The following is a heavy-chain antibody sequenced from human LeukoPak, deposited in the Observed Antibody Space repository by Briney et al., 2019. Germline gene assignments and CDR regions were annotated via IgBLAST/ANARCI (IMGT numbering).Heavy chain of an antibody. Sequence: GGSLRLSCAASGFTFSSYAMSWVRQAPGKGLEWVSAISVSGGSTYYADSVKGRFTISRDNSKNTLYLQISSLRAEDTAVYYCAKDLAGSHGWDWGQGTLVTVSS. V-gene: IGHV3-23*01. J-gene: IGHJ4*02. D-gene: IGHD1-26*01. CDR2: ISVSGGST. CDR3: AKDLAGSHGWD. CDR1: GFTFSSYA.